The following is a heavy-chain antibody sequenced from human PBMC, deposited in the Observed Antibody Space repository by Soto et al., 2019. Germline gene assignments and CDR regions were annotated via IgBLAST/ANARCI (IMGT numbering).Heavy chain of an antibody. CDR2: ISAYNGNT. D-gene: IGHD3-9*01. CDR1: GYTFTSYG. V-gene: IGHV1-18*01. J-gene: IGHJ6*02. CDR3: ARALYYDILTGYYSPSYYYYGMDV. Sequence: ASVKVSCKASGYTFTSYGISWVRQAPGQGLEWMGWISAYNGNTNYAQKLQGRVTMTTDTSTSTAYMELRSLRSDDTAVYYCARALYYDILTGYYSPSYYYYGMDVWGQGTTVTVSS.